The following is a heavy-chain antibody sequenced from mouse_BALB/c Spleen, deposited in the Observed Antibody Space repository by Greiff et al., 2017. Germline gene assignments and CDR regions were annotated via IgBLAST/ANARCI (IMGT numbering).Heavy chain of an antibody. D-gene: IGHD2-14*01. CDR3: ANYYRGYYAMDY. J-gene: IGHJ4*01. Sequence: VQLVESGPGLVAPSQSLSITCTVSGFSLTSYGVHWVRQPPGKGLEWLGVIWAGGSTNYNSALMSRLSISKDNSKSQVFLKMNSLQTDDTAMYYCANYYRGYYAMDYWGQGTSVTVSS. CDR1: GFSLTSYG. CDR2: IWAGGST. V-gene: IGHV2-9*02.